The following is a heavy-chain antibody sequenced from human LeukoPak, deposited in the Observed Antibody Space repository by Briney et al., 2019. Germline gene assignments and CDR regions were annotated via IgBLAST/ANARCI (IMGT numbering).Heavy chain of an antibody. CDR1: GFTFGKYW. V-gene: IGHV3-7*03. CDR2: IKLDGSEK. Sequence: GGSLRLSCVASGFTFGKYWMSWVRQAPGKRLEWVANIKLDGSEKNYVDSVKGRFTISRDNTKNSLYLQMNSLRVEDTAVFYCARDQYDTWSRRGNFDSWGQGTLVIVSS. D-gene: IGHD3-3*01. J-gene: IGHJ4*02. CDR3: ARDQYDTWSRRGNFDS.